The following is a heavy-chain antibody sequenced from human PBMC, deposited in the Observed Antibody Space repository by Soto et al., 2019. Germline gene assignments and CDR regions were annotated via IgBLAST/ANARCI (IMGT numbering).Heavy chain of an antibody. CDR1: GYTFTSYG. D-gene: IGHD4-4*01. CDR2: ISAYNGNT. J-gene: IGHJ6*02. V-gene: IGHV1-18*01. Sequence: GASGKVSCKASGYTFTSYGISWVRQAPGQGLEWMGWISAYNGNTNHAQKLQGRVTMPTDKSIQTASLQWGSLQASPSALYYCARGKYSSPRGGLDVWGQGTPVTVSS. CDR3: ARGKYSSPRGGLDV.